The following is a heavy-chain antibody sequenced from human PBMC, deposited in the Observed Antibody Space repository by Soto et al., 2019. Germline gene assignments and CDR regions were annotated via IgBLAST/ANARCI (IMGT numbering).Heavy chain of an antibody. CDR2: ISYDGSNK. CDR3: ARDGELGSSYFDY. CDR1: GFTFSSYA. D-gene: IGHD1-26*01. Sequence: GGSLRLSCAASGFTFSSYAMHWVRQAPGKGLEWVAVISYDGSNKYYADSVKGRFTISRDNSKNTLYLQMNSLRAEDTAVYYCARDGELGSSYFDYWGQGTLVTAPQ. V-gene: IGHV3-30-3*01. J-gene: IGHJ4*02.